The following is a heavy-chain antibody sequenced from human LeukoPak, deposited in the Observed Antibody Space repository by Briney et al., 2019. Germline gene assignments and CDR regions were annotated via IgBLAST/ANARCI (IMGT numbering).Heavy chain of an antibody. V-gene: IGHV3-9*01. CDR2: ISWNSGSI. CDR1: GFTFDDYA. Sequence: LSGGSLRLSCAASGFTFDDYAMHWVRQAPGKGLEWVSGISWNSGSIGYADSVKGRFTISRDNAKDSLYLHINSLRTEDTAVYFCARAYGDHGLYYFDFWGQGTLVTVSS. CDR3: ARAYGDHGLYYFDF. J-gene: IGHJ4*02. D-gene: IGHD4-17*01.